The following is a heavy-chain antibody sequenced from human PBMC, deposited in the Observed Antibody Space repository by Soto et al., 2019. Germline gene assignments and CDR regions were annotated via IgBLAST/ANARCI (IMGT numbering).Heavy chain of an antibody. CDR2: INHSGST. CDR3: ARVTSGSGSSTDAFDI. CDR1: GGSFSGYY. J-gene: IGHJ3*02. V-gene: IGHV4-34*01. D-gene: IGHD3-10*01. Sequence: SSETLSLTCAVYGGSFSGYYWSWIRQPPGKGLEWIGEINHSGSTNYNPSLKSRVTISVDTSKNQFSLKLSSVTAADTAVYYCARVTSGSGSSTDAFDIWGQGTMVTVSS.